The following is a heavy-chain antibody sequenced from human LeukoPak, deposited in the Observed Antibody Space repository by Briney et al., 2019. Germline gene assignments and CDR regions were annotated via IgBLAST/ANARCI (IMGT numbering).Heavy chain of an antibody. Sequence: GGSLRLSCAASGFTFSSYWMHWVRHAPGKGLVWVSRINSDGSSTSYADSVKGRFTISRDNAKNTLYLQMNSLRAEDTAVYYCARDGKLYYDSSGYELGYWGQGTLVTVSS. CDR3: ARDGKLYYDSSGYELGY. CDR1: GFTFSSYW. J-gene: IGHJ4*02. CDR2: INSDGSST. V-gene: IGHV3-74*01. D-gene: IGHD3-22*01.